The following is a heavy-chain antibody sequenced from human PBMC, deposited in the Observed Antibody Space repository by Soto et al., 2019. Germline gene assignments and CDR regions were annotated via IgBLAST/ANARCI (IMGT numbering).Heavy chain of an antibody. CDR2: IYWDDDK. CDR1: GFSLTTSGVG. Sequence: QITLKESGPTLVKPTQTLTLTCTFSGFSLTTSGVGVGWIRQRPGKALEWLALIYWDDDKRYSPSLKSRLTITNDTSKNQVVLTMTNMEPVDTATYYCAHRPTLYTLVTNWGQGTLVTVSS. J-gene: IGHJ4*02. CDR3: AHRPTLYTLVTN. D-gene: IGHD4-4*01. V-gene: IGHV2-5*02.